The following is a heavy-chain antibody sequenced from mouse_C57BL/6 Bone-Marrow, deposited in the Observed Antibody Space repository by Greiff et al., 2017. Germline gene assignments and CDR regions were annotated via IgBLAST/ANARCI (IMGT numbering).Heavy chain of an antibody. J-gene: IGHJ2*01. V-gene: IGHV1-69*01. CDR3: ATIYYDYDVGLYYFDY. Sequence: QVQLQQPGAELVMPGASVKLSCKASGYTFTSYWMHWVKQRPGQGLEWIGEIDPSDSYTNYNQKFKGKSTLTVDKSSSTAYMQLSSLTSEDSAVYYCATIYYDYDVGLYYFDYWGQGTTLTVSS. CDR1: GYTFTSYW. CDR2: IDPSDSYT. D-gene: IGHD2-4*01.